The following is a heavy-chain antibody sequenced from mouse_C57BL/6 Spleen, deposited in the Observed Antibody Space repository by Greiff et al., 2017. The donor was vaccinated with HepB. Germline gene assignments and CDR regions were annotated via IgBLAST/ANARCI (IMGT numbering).Heavy chain of an antibody. Sequence: QVQLQQPGAELVRPGPSVKLSCKASGYTFTSYWMHWVKQRPGQGLEWIGVIGPADSYTNYNQKFKGKATLTVDTSTSTAYMQLSSLTSEDSADYYCARPFITTVVATYDYWGQGTTLTVSS. J-gene: IGHJ2*01. CDR2: IGPADSYT. CDR3: ARPFITTVVATYDY. V-gene: IGHV1-59*01. D-gene: IGHD1-1*01. CDR1: GYTFTSYW.